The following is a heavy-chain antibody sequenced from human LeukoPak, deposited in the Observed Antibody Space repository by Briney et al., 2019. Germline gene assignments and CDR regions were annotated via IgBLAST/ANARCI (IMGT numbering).Heavy chain of an antibody. CDR1: GFTFSDYY. V-gene: IGHV3-11*01. J-gene: IGHJ4*02. CDR3: AKGADYSNYPYYFDY. D-gene: IGHD4-11*01. Sequence: TGGSLRLSCAASGFTFSDYYMSWIRQAPGKGLEWVSYISSSGSTIYYADSVKGRFTISRDNSKNTLYLQMNSLRAEDTAVYYCAKGADYSNYPYYFDYWGQGTLVTVSS. CDR2: ISSSGSTI.